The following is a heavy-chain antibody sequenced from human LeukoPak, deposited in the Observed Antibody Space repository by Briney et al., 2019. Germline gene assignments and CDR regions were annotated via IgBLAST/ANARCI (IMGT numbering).Heavy chain of an antibody. V-gene: IGHV3-30-3*01. CDR3: ARDEYDYVWGSYRYTNDY. J-gene: IGHJ4*02. D-gene: IGHD3-16*02. CDR1: GFTFSSYA. Sequence: PGGSLRLSCAASGFTFSSYAMHRVRQAPGKGLEWVAVISYDGSNKYYADSVKGRFTISRDNSKNTLYLQMNSLRAEDTAVYYCARDEYDYVWGSYRYTNDYWGQGTLVTVSS. CDR2: ISYDGSNK.